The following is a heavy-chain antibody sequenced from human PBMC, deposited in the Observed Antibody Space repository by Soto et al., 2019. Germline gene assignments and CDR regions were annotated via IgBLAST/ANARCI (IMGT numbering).Heavy chain of an antibody. CDR2: ISSSSSTI. CDR1: GFTFSSYS. V-gene: IGHV3-48*02. Sequence: GGSLRLSCAASGFTFSSYSMNWVRQAPGKGLEWVSYISSSSSTIYYADSVKGRFTISRDNAKNSLYLQMNSLRDEDTAVYYCARDSRRWLPSSGMDVWGQGTTVTVSS. D-gene: IGHD5-12*01. CDR3: ARDSRRWLPSSGMDV. J-gene: IGHJ6*02.